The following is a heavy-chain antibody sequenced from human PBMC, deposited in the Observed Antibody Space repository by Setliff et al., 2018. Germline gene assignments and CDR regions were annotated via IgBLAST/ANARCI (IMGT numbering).Heavy chain of an antibody. CDR2: IRSRPDNYAT. Sequence: PVGSLRLSCAASGFTFSGSAMHWVRQASGKGLEWVGRIRSRPDNYATAYAASVKGRLTISRDDSKNTAYLQMNSLKTEDTAVYYCTRQASPHPDSSGYYYDLRFYYYMDVWGKGTTVTVSS. CDR1: GFTFSGSA. J-gene: IGHJ6*03. D-gene: IGHD3-22*01. V-gene: IGHV3-73*01. CDR3: TRQASPHPDSSGYYYDLRFYYYMDV.